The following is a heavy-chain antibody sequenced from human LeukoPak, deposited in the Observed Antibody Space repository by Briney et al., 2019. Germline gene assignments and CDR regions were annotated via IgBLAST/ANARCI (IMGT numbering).Heavy chain of an antibody. J-gene: IGHJ5*02. CDR2: INPSGGST. CDR3: ARDVPGIAAAGTKGCFDP. V-gene: IGHV1-46*01. Sequence: ASVKVSCKASGYTFTSYYMHWVRQALGQGLEWMGIINPSGGSTSYAQKFQGRVTMTRGTSTSTVYMELSSLRSEDTAVYYCARDVPGIAAAGTKGCFDPWGQGTLVTVSS. D-gene: IGHD6-13*01. CDR1: GYTFTSYY.